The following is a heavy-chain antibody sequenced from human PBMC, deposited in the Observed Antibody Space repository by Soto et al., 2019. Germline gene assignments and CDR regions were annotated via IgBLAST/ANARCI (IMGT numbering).Heavy chain of an antibody. CDR3: ARQIYDSDTGPNFQYYFDS. CDR1: GYSFAGYW. Sequence: VESLKISCKGSGYSFAGYWITWVRQKPGKGLEWMGRIDPSDSQTYYSPSFRGHVTISVTKSITTVFLQWSSLRASDTAMYYCARQIYDSDTGPNFQYYFDSWGQGTPVTVSS. CDR2: IDPSDSQT. V-gene: IGHV5-10-1*01. D-gene: IGHD3-22*01. J-gene: IGHJ4*02.